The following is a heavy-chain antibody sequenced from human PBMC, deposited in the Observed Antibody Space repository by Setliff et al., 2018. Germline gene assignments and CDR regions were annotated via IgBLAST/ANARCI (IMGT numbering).Heavy chain of an antibody. D-gene: IGHD3-10*01. CDR1: GFTFGHYN. V-gene: IGHV3-21*01. J-gene: IGHJ6*02. Sequence: GSLRLSCTASGFTFGHYNMNWVRQAPGKGLEWVSSISDTTNFIYYADSVKGRFTISRDTAKNSLYLQMNSLRAEDSAVYYCARDGVFYAMDFWGQGTTVTVSS. CDR2: ISDTTNFI. CDR3: ARDGVFYAMDF.